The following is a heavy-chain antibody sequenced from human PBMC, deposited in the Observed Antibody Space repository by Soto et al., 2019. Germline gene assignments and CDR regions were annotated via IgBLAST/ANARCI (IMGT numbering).Heavy chain of an antibody. CDR3: ASMTRDGYNLKYFQY. D-gene: IGHD5-12*01. J-gene: IGHJ1*01. Sequence: EVQLVESGGGLVQPGGSLRLSCAASGFTLSTSWMHWVRQAPGKGLVWVSRINSDESSTSYADSVKGRFTISRDNAKNTLYLQMNSLRAEDTAVYYCASMTRDGYNLKYFQYWGQGTLVTVSS. V-gene: IGHV3-74*01. CDR1: GFTLSTSW. CDR2: INSDESST.